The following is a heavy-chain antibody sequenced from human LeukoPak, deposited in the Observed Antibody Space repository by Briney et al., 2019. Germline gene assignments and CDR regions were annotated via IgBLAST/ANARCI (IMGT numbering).Heavy chain of an antibody. D-gene: IGHD6-19*01. V-gene: IGHV4-34*01. CDR3: ASFKAEGFDY. CDR2: INHSGST. CDR1: GGSFSGYY. J-gene: IGHJ4*02. Sequence: PSETLSFTCAVYGGSFSGYYWSWIRQPPGKGLEWIGEINHSGSTNYNPSLKSRVTISVDTSKNQFSLKLSSVTAADTAVYYCASFKAEGFDYWGQGTLVTVSS.